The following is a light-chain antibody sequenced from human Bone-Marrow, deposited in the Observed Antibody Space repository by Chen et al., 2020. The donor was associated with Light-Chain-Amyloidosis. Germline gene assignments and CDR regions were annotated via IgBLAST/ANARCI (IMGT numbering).Light chain of an antibody. CDR2: DDS. J-gene: IGLJ3*02. CDR1: NIGSTS. Sequence: PSSVSVAPGQTATIACGGNNIGSTSVHWYQQTPGQAPLLVVYDDSDRPSGIPERLSGSNSGNTATLTISRVEAGDEAAYYCQVWDRSSDRPVFGGGTKLTVL. CDR3: QVWDRSSDRPV. V-gene: IGLV3-21*02.